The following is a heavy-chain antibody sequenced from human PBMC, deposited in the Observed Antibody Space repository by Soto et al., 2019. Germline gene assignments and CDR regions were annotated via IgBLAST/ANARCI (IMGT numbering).Heavy chain of an antibody. Sequence: QVQLVESGGGVVQPGRSLRLSCAASGFTCSSYGMHWVRQAPGKGLEWVAVIWYDGSNKYYADSVKGRFTISRDNSKNTLYLQMNSLRAEDTAVYYCASDSPHYYYGMDVWGQGTTVTVSS. CDR2: IWYDGSNK. CDR1: GFTCSSYG. V-gene: IGHV3-33*01. CDR3: ASDSPHYYYGMDV. J-gene: IGHJ6*02.